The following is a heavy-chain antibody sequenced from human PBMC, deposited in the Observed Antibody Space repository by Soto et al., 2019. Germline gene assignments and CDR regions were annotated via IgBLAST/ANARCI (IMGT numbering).Heavy chain of an antibody. CDR3: ARFDS. CDR2: IKKDGSEK. CDR1: GFTFSGYW. Sequence: EVQLVESGGALVQPGGSLRLSCAASGFTFSGYWMTWVRQAPGKGLEWVANIKKDGSEKNYADSVKGRFTITSDNDNNLLYLQMYSLRVDDPAVYYCARFDSWGQGTLVTVSS. J-gene: IGHJ4*02. V-gene: IGHV3-7*01.